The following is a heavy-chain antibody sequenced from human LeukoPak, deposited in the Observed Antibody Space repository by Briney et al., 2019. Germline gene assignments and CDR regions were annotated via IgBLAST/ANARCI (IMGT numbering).Heavy chain of an antibody. CDR3: ASAARNIAVDY. CDR2: IYSGGST. J-gene: IGHJ4*02. V-gene: IGHV3-66*01. CDR1: GFTVSSNY. Sequence: GGSLRLSCAASGFTVSSNYMSWVRQAPGKGLEWVSVIYSGGSTYYADSVKGRFTISRDNSKNTLYLQMNSLRAEDTAVYYCASAARNIAVDYWGQGTLVTVSS. D-gene: IGHD6-19*01.